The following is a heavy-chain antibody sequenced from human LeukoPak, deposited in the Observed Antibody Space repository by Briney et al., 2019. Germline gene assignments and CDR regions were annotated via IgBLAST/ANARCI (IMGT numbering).Heavy chain of an antibody. V-gene: IGHV1-18*01. CDR1: GYTFTSYG. CDR2: ISAYNGNT. D-gene: IGHD6-13*01. Sequence: ASVKVSCKASGYTFTSYGISWVRQASGQGLEWMGWISAYNGNTNYAQKLQGRVTMTTDTSTSTAYMELRSLRSDDTAVYYCARDIAAAGHFDYWGQGTLVTVSS. J-gene: IGHJ4*02. CDR3: ARDIAAAGHFDY.